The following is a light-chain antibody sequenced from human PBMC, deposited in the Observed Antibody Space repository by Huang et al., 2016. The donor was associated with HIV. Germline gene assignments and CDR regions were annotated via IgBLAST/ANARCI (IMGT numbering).Light chain of an antibody. J-gene: IGKJ2*01. CDR2: AAS. CDR1: QNINRY. Sequence: DIQIAQSPSSLSASVGDRVIITCRTSQNINRYLNLYQQKPGKAPKLLISAASNLQSGAPSSFSGSGSGTDFTLTISSLQPEDSATYYCQQSARTPRTFGQGTKLEI. CDR3: QQSARTPRT. V-gene: IGKV1-39*01.